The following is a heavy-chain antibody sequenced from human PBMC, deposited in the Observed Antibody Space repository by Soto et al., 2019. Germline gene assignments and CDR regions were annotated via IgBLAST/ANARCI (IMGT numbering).Heavy chain of an antibody. V-gene: IGHV2-5*02. CDR2: IYWDNDK. CDR3: AHNNYYGSGSVY. Sequence: QITLKESGPTLVKPTQTLTLTCAFSGFSLNTRGVGVGWVRQPPGKALEWLALIYWDNDKRYSPSLKSRLAITKDTPKNHVVLLMTDMDPADTATYYCAHNNYYGSGSVYWGQGTLVTVSS. CDR1: GFSLNTRGVG. D-gene: IGHD3-10*01. J-gene: IGHJ4*02.